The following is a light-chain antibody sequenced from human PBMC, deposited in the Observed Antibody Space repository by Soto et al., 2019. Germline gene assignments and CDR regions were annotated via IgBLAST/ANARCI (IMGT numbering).Light chain of an antibody. CDR1: QGISNY. J-gene: IGKJ4*01. CDR3: QKSDSAPLT. CDR2: SAS. Sequence: DIQMTQSPSSLSASVGDRVTITCRASQGISNYLAWYQQKPGKVPKLLISSASTLQSGVPSRFSGRGSGTDFTLTISSLQPEDVATYYCQKSDSAPLTFGGGTQVEI. V-gene: IGKV1-27*01.